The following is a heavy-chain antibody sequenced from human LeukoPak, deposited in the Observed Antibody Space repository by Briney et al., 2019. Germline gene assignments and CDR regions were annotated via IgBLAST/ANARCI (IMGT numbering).Heavy chain of an antibody. CDR2: ISSNGAST. V-gene: IGHV3-64*01. CDR3: ARDVRGYSYGSYYYYYYYMDV. CDR1: GFTFSSYP. J-gene: IGHJ6*03. D-gene: IGHD5-18*01. Sequence: GGSLRLSCAASGFTFSSYPRHWVPQTPGKGLEYVSAISSNGASTYYAHSVKGRFTISRDNSKNTLYLQMSSLRAEDMAVYDCARDVRGYSYGSYYYYYYYMDVWGKGTTVTVSS.